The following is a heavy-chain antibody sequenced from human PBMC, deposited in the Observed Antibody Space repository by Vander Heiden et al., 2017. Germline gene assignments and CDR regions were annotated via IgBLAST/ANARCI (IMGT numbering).Heavy chain of an antibody. CDR3: AKDWDSGYHFFDY. CDR2: ISDSGCNT. J-gene: IGHJ4*02. V-gene: IGHV3-23*01. Sequence: EVQLWESGGGLVQPGGSLRLSCAASGFTFDSYAMSGVRQAPGKGLEWVSVISDSGCNTYYGDSVKGRFTISRDNSKKTLVLQMNSLRADDTAIYYCAKDWDSGYHFFDYWGQGALVTVSS. CDR1: GFTFDSYA. D-gene: IGHD5-12*01.